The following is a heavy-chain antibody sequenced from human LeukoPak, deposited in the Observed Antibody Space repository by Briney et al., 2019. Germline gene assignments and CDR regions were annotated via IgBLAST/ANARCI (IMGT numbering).Heavy chain of an antibody. Sequence: PSETLPLTCTVSGGSISSYYWSWIRQPPGKGLEWIGYIYYSGSTNYNPSLKSRVTISVDTSKNQFSLKLSSVTAADTAVYYCARGGRGYSSSEPQYYYYMDVWGKGTTVTISS. J-gene: IGHJ6*03. CDR3: ARGGRGYSSSEPQYYYYMDV. CDR1: GGSISSYY. CDR2: IYYSGST. D-gene: IGHD6-13*01. V-gene: IGHV4-59*08.